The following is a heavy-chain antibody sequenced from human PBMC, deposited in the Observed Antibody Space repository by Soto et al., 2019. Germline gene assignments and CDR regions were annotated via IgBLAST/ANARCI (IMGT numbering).Heavy chain of an antibody. CDR3: ARGQYLPHDVFNL. V-gene: IGHV4-59*08. Sequence: LQESGPGLVKPSETLSLTCSVSGGSMTNYYWNWIRQPPGKALEWIGFVYYSGNTDYNPSLRSRVTMSIVTSKNQFSLKLRSVTAADTAVYYCARGQYLPHDVFNLWGQGTLVTVSS. CDR1: GGSMTNYY. CDR2: VYYSGNT. J-gene: IGHJ3*01. D-gene: IGHD2-2*01.